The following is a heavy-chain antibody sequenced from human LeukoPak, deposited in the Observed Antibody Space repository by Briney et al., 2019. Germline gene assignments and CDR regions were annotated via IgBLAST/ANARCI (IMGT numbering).Heavy chain of an antibody. CDR3: ARDWANVVVPAAIEFDY. V-gene: IGHV1-18*01. J-gene: IGHJ4*02. Sequence: GSSGKVSCKASGYTFSSYGISWVRQAPGQGLEGMGWISAYNGKTTYAQKLRGRVTMTSDTSTSTAYMEMRSLGSDDTAVYYCARDWANVVVPAAIEFDYWGQGTLVTVSS. CDR1: GYTFSSYG. CDR2: ISAYNGKT. D-gene: IGHD2-2*01.